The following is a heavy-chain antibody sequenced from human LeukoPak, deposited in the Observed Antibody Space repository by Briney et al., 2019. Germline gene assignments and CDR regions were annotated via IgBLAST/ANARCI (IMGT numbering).Heavy chain of an antibody. V-gene: IGHV1-18*01. J-gene: IGHJ4*02. D-gene: IGHD2-21*01. CDR2: ISAYNGET. CDR1: GYTFTNYG. CDR3: ARYSGPAYFDY. Sequence: ASVKVSCKASGYTFTNYGITWVRQAPGQGLEWMGWISAYNGETNYAEKLQGRGTMTTDTSTSTAYMELRSLSSDDTAVYYCARYSGPAYFDYWGQGTLVTVSS.